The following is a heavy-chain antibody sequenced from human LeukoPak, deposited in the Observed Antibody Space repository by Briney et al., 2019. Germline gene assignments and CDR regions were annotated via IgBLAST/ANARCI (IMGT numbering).Heavy chain of an antibody. CDR2: ISGSSSPI. Sequence: PGGSLRLSCAASGFTFSDYNMNWVRQAPGKGLECVSYISGSSSPIYYADSVKGRFTISRDNAKNSLYLQMNSLRAENTAVYYCARVLAVAGYFYYFSMDVWGKGTTVTVSS. J-gene: IGHJ6*03. CDR3: ARVLAVAGYFYYFSMDV. V-gene: IGHV3-48*01. D-gene: IGHD6-19*01. CDR1: GFTFSDYN.